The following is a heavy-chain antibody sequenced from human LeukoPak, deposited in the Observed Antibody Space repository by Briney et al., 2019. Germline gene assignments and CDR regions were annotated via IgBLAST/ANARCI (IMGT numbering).Heavy chain of an antibody. D-gene: IGHD6-6*01. CDR1: GFTFSKAW. CDR2: IKCKTDGETT. J-gene: IGHJ5*02. V-gene: IGHV3-15*01. CDR3: TTGVLGLKQLVRP. Sequence: PGGSLRLSCATSGFTFSKAWVSWVRQAPGEGLEWVGRIKCKTDGETTDYAAPVKGRFTISRDDSKNTLYLQMNSLKTEDTAVYYCTTGVLGLKQLVRPWGQGTLVTVSS.